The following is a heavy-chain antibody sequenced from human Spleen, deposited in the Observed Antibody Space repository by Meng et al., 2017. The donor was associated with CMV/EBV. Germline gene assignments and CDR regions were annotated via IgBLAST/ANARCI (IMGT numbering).Heavy chain of an antibody. D-gene: IGHD1-26*01. CDR2: IGTYNGNT. J-gene: IGHJ4*02. V-gene: IGHV1-18*01. Sequence: ASVKVSCKTSGYTFDTYGISWVRQAPGQGLEWMGWIGTYNGNTNYAQEFQGRVTMTTDTSTSTAYMELRSLRSDDTAVYYCATDPSGSYLQYWGRGTLVTVSS. CDR1: GYTFDTYG. CDR3: ATDPSGSYLQY.